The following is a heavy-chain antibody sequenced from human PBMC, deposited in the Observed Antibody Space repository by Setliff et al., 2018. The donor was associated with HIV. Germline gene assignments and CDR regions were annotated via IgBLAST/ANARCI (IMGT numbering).Heavy chain of an antibody. CDR1: GGTFSNYA. CDR2: IIPIFGST. D-gene: IGHD6-6*01. CDR3: ARVEAARSIRGFDS. V-gene: IGHV1-69*06. Sequence: SVKVSCKASGGTFSNYAISWVRQAPGQGLEWMGGIIPIFGSTKYAQKFQGRVTMTRDTSTSTVYMDLSGLRSEDTAVYYCARVEAARSIRGFDSWGQGTLVTVSS. J-gene: IGHJ4*02.